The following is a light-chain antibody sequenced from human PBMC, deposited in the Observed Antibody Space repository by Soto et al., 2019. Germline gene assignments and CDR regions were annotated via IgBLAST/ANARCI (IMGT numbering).Light chain of an antibody. CDR3: SSYTSSSTLWVV. CDR1: SSDVGSYNR. Sequence: QSALTQPPSVSGSPGQSVTISSTGTSSDVGSYNRVSWYQQPPGTAPKLMIYEVSNRPSGVPDRFSGSKSGNTASLTISGLQAEDEADYYCSSYTSSSTLWVVFGGGTKLTVL. J-gene: IGLJ2*01. V-gene: IGLV2-18*02. CDR2: EVS.